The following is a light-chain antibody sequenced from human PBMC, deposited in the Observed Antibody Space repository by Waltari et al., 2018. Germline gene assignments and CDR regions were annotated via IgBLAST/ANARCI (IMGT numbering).Light chain of an antibody. J-gene: IGLJ2*01. V-gene: IGLV2-23*02. Sequence: QSALTQPASVSGSLGQSITVSCTGTSSDIGYYDLVSWYQQHPGRAPKLIIYEFTKRPQGVSGRFAGSKSGNTASLTISGLHTEDEADYYCCSYAGTRSLVVFGGGTRLTVL. CDR3: CSYAGTRSLVV. CDR1: SSDIGYYDL. CDR2: EFT.